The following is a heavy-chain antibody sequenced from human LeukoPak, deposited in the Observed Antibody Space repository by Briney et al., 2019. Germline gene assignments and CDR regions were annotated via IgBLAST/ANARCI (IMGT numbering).Heavy chain of an antibody. CDR1: GFTFSSYG. Sequence: GGSLRLSCAASGFTFSSYGMHWVRQAPGKGLEWVAVISYDGSNKYYADSVKGRFTISRDNSKNTLYLQMNSLRAEDTAVYYCAKASVDGYIPGFDYWGQGTLVTVSS. CDR2: ISYDGSNK. CDR3: AKASVDGYIPGFDY. J-gene: IGHJ4*02. V-gene: IGHV3-30*18. D-gene: IGHD5-12*01.